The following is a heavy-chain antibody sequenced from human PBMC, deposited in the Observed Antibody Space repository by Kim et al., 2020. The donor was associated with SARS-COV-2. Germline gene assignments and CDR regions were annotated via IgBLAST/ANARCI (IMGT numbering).Heavy chain of an antibody. Sequence: SVKVSCKASGGTFSSYAISWVRQAPGQGLEWMGRIIPILGIANYAQKFQGRVTITADKSTSTAYMELSSLRSEDTAVYYCASSLGIVGALDYWGQGTLVTVSS. CDR1: GGTFSSYA. J-gene: IGHJ4*02. V-gene: IGHV1-69*04. D-gene: IGHD1-26*01. CDR3: ASSLGIVGALDY. CDR2: IIPILGIA.